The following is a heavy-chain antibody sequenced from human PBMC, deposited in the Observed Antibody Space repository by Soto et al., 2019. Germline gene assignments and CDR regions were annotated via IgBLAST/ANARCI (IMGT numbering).Heavy chain of an antibody. CDR2: INSDGSST. V-gene: IGHV3-74*01. D-gene: IGHD4-17*01. Sequence: GGSLRLSCAASGFTFSRYWMHWVRQAPGKGLVWVSRINSDGSSTSYADSVKGRFTISRDNAKNTLYLQMNSLRAEDTAVYYCAKDTSHGEYGDFDYWGQGTLVTVSS. CDR1: GFTFSRYW. CDR3: AKDTSHGEYGDFDY. J-gene: IGHJ4*02.